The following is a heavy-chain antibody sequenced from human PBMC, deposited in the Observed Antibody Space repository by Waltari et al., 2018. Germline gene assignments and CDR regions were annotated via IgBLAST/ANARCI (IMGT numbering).Heavy chain of an antibody. V-gene: IGHV3-7*01. CDR2: INQDGSEE. J-gene: IGHJ3*02. CDR1: RFTFSNYW. Sequence: EVLLVESGGGLVQTGGSLRLSCPASRFTFSNYWLNGVRQAPGKGLEWVANINQDGSEEYYVDSVKGRFTISRDNAKNSLYLEMKTLRAEDTAIYYCARTGARWLQFAAFDIWGQGTMVTVSS. CDR3: ARTGARWLQFAAFDI. D-gene: IGHD5-12*01.